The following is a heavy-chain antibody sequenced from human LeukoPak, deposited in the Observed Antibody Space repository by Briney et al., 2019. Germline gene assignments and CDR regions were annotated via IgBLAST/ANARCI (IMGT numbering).Heavy chain of an antibody. D-gene: IGHD5-18*01. J-gene: IGHJ4*02. Sequence: GRSLRLSCAASGFTFNSYAMHWVRQAPGKGLEWVAVISYDGSNKYYADSVKGRFTISRDNSKNTLYLQMNSLRAEDTAVYYCASRKDTPHLPDYWGQGTLVTVSS. CDR1: GFTFNSYA. CDR3: ASRKDTPHLPDY. CDR2: ISYDGSNK. V-gene: IGHV3-30-3*01.